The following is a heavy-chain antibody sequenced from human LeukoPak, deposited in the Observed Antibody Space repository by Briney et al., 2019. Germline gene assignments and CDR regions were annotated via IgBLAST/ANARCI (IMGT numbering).Heavy chain of an antibody. Sequence: GRSLRPSCAASGFTFSSYAMHWVRQAPGKGLEWVAVISYDGSNKYYADSVKGRFTISRDNSKNTLYLQMNSLRAEDTAVYYCAKDRFQVGPCNTTSCYTSLPFFDYWGQGTLVTISS. D-gene: IGHD2-2*02. CDR1: GFTFSSYA. V-gene: IGHV3-30*07. CDR2: ISYDGSNK. CDR3: AKDRFQVGPCNTTSCYTSLPFFDY. J-gene: IGHJ4*02.